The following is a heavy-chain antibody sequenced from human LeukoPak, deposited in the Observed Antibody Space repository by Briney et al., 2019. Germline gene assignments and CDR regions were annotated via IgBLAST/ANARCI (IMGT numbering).Heavy chain of an antibody. J-gene: IGHJ4*02. CDR1: GGSISSSSYY. CDR2: IYYSGST. CDR3: ARDDHNSGVDN. Sequence: PSETLSLTCTVSGGSISSSSYYWGWIRQPPGKGLEWIGSIYYSGSTYYNPSLKSRVTISVDTSENQFSLKLSSVTAVDTAVYYCARDDHNSGVDNWGQGTLVTVAS. D-gene: IGHD3-10*01. V-gene: IGHV4-39*02.